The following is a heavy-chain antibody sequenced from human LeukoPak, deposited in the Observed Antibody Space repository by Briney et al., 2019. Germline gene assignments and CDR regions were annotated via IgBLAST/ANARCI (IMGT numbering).Heavy chain of an antibody. CDR1: GGSVSSYY. D-gene: IGHD6-19*01. V-gene: IGHV4-59*08. Sequence: PSETLSLTCTVSGGSVSSYYWSWIRQPPGKGLEWLGYIYYSGSTSYNPSLKSRVTISVDPSKNQFSLKLSPVTAADTALYYCARVRAVAGRGYLDYWGQGTLVTVSS. CDR3: ARVRAVAGRGYLDY. CDR2: IYYSGST. J-gene: IGHJ4*02.